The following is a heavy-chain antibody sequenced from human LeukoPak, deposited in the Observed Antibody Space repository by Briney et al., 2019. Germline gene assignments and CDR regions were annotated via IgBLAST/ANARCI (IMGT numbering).Heavy chain of an antibody. CDR1: GFTFSSYA. CDR3: AKGSLTYYYGSGSYYSYFDY. J-gene: IGHJ4*02. Sequence: GGSLRLSCTASGFTFSSYAMSWVRQAPGKGLEWVSAISGSGGSTYYADSVKGRFTISRDNSKNTLYLQMNSLRAEDTAVYYCAKGSLTYYYGSGSYYSYFDYWGQGTLVTVSS. D-gene: IGHD3-10*01. CDR2: ISGSGGST. V-gene: IGHV3-23*01.